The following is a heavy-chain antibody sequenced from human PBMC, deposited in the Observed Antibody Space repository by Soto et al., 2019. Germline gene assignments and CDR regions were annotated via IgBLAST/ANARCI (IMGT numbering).Heavy chain of an antibody. CDR2: INHRGGA. D-gene: IGHD6-19*01. V-gene: IGHV4-34*02. Sequence: QVQLQQWGAGQFKPSGTLSLPCAFPCESFSGFGGPFKGFLLGWVRPTPGKGLEWIGEINHRGGANYKPSLKSRVTISVDTSKNQFSLNLNSVTAADTAVYYCARGQRRGGSSGWSLWGQGTLVTVSS. CDR1: GGPFKGFL. J-gene: IGHJ4*02. CDR3: ARGQRRGGSSGWSL.